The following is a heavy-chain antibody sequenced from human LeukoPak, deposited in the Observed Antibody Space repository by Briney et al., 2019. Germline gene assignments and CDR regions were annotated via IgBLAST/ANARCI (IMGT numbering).Heavy chain of an antibody. CDR2: ISYSGST. CDR1: GGSISSRSYY. CDR3: ARRCSSTSCYFDL. D-gene: IGHD2-2*01. V-gene: IGHV4-39*01. J-gene: IGHJ4*03. Sequence: SETLSLTCTVSGGSISSRSYYWGWIRQPPGKGLEWIGSISYSGSTYYNPSLKSRGTISADTSKNQFSLKLSSVTAADTAVYYCARRCSSTSCYFDLWGQGTLVTVSS.